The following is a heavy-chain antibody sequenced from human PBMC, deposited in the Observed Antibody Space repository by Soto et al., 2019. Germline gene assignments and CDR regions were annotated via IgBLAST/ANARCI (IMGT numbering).Heavy chain of an antibody. CDR2: IYYSGST. J-gene: IGHJ6*01. D-gene: IGHD2-8*01. V-gene: IGHV4-39*01. Sequence: QLQLQESGPGLVKPSETLSLTCTVSGGSISSSSYYWGWIRQPPGKGLEWIGSIYYSGSTYYNPSLKSRVTISVDTSKNQFSLKLSSVTAADTAVYYCATTSAPIVLMVYAIHYYYYGMDVW. CDR3: ATTSAPIVLMVYAIHYYYYGMDV. CDR1: GGSISSSSYY.